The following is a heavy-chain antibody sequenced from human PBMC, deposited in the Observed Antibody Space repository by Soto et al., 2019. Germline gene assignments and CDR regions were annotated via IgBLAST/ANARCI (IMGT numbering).Heavy chain of an antibody. CDR1: GDSNSSSRRH. J-gene: IGHJ3*02. V-gene: IGHV4-39*01. Sequence: SGTPSLTCTFPGDSNSSSRRHWVSNRQPPGKVLEWIASIKYSGTTFYTPSLKSRVTLSVDTSKNQFALKLSSVTAAETAVYYCARHGITGSYYDAFDIWGQGTMVT. CDR2: IKYSGTT. D-gene: IGHD1-26*01. CDR3: ARHGITGSYYDAFDI.